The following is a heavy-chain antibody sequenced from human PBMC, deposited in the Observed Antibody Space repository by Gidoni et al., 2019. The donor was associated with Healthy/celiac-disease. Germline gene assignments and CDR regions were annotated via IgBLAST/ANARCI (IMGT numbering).Heavy chain of an antibody. J-gene: IGHJ6*02. D-gene: IGHD4-17*01. Sequence: EVQLVESGGGLVQPGGSLRLSCAASGFTFSDHYMDWVRQAPGKGLEWVGRTRNKANSYTTEYAASVKGRFTISRDDSKNSLYLQMNSLKTEDTAVYYCATPTTIDYYYGMDVWGQGTTVTVSS. CDR2: TRNKANSYTT. CDR3: ATPTTIDYYYGMDV. CDR1: GFTFSDHY. V-gene: IGHV3-72*01.